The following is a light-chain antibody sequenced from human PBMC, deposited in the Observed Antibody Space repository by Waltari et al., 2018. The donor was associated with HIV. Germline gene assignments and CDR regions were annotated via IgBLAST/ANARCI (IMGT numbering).Light chain of an antibody. J-gene: IGKJ4*01. V-gene: IGKV3-20*01. CDR1: QTVRNNF. CDR2: ETS. Sequence: EILLTQSPGTLSLSPWERASLSCTTSQTVRNNFVAWYQQKPGQTPRLLIYETSTRAAGIPGRFSGSGSATHFTLTIARLEPEDFAVYYCQQYGNSFPLTFGGGTKVEI. CDR3: QQYGNSFPLT.